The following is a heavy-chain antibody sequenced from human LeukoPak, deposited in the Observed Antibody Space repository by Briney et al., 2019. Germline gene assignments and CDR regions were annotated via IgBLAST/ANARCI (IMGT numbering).Heavy chain of an antibody. CDR1: GFTFSSYS. V-gene: IGHV3-15*01. D-gene: IGHD3-22*01. Sequence: PGGSLRPSCAASGFTFSSYSMSWVRQAPGKGLEWVGRIKSKTDGGTTDYAAPVKGRFTISRDDSKNTLYLQMNSLKTEDTAVYYCTTDYYDSSGWGLYYFDYWGQGTLVTVSS. J-gene: IGHJ4*02. CDR3: TTDYYDSSGWGLYYFDY. CDR2: IKSKTDGGTT.